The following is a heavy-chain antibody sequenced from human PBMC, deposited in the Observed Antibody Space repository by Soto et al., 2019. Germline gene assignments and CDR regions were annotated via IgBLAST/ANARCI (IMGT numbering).Heavy chain of an antibody. D-gene: IGHD6-19*01. CDR2: INPNSGGT. CDR1: GYTFTGYY. CDR3: ARGVAERNYYMDV. J-gene: IGHJ6*03. V-gene: IGHV1-2*04. Sequence: ASVKVSCKASGYTFTGYYMHWVRQAPGQGLEWMGWINPNSGGTNYAQKFQGWVTMTRDTPISTAYMELSRLRSDDTAVYYCARGVAERNYYMDVWGKGTTVTVSS.